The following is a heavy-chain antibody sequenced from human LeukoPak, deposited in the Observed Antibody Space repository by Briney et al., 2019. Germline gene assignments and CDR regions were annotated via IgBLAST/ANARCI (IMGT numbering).Heavy chain of an antibody. CDR1: EFPFNGYW. D-gene: IGHD5-18*01. Sequence: GGSLRLSCAASEFPFNGYWMSWVRQAPGKGLECVANINQEGSEKYYVDSVRGRFTISRDNAKNSLYLQMNSLRAEDTAVYYCARLGRWTQLWSYGIWGRGTLVTVSS. CDR3: ARLGRWTQLWSYGI. V-gene: IGHV3-7*01. J-gene: IGHJ4*02. CDR2: INQEGSEK.